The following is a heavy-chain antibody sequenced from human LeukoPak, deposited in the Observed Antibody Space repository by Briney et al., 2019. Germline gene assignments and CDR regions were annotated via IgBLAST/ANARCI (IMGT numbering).Heavy chain of an antibody. V-gene: IGHV6-1*01. CDR3: ASGHHFDY. CDR1: GDSVSINTAT. J-gene: IGHJ4*02. CDR2: TYYRSKWYN. Sequence: SQTLSLTFAISGDSVSINTATWSWIRQSPSRGLEWLGRTYYRSKWYNEYAVSVESRMTINADTSKNQLSLQLNSVTPEDTAVYFCASGHHFDYWGQGTLVTVSS.